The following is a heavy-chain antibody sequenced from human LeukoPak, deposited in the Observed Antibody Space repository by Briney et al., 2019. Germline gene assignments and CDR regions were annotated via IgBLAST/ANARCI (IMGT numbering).Heavy chain of an antibody. D-gene: IGHD2-21*02. CDR2: ISGSGGST. J-gene: IGHJ4*02. CDR3: AKQIYNIVVVTAIDY. CDR1: GFTFSSYA. V-gene: IGHV3-23*01. Sequence: PGGTLRLSCAASGFTFSSYAMSWVRQAPGKGLEWVSAISGSGGSTYYADSVKGRFTISRDNSKNTLYLQMNSLRAEDTAVYYCAKQIYNIVVVTAIDYWGQGTLVTVSS.